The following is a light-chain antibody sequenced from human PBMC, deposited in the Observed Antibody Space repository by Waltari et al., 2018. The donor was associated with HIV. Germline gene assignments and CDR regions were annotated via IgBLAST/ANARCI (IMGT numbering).Light chain of an antibody. CDR2: KTS. V-gene: IGKV1-5*03. CDR3: QHYHLFSWT. CDR1: QGLSDW. J-gene: IGKJ1*01. Sequence: DIQVTQSPSTLSAHVGDRVTIPCRASQGLSDWLAWYQQKPGKAPKLLIYKTSRLETGVPSRFSGSGSGTDFTLTISSLQPDDFATYFCQHYHLFSWTFGQGTKV.